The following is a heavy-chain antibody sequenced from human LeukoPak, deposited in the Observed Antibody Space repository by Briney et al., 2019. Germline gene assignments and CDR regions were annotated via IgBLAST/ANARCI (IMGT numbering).Heavy chain of an antibody. D-gene: IGHD4-23*01. CDR3: ARAPRTTVVTYFDY. J-gene: IGHJ4*02. CDR1: GFTFSSYA. CDR2: IKQDGSEK. V-gene: IGHV3-7*01. Sequence: GGSLRLSCAASGFTFSSYAMSWVRQAPGKGLEWVANIKQDGSEKYYVDSVKGRFTISRDNAKNSQYLQMNSLRAEDTAVYYCARAPRTTVVTYFDYWGQGTLVTVSS.